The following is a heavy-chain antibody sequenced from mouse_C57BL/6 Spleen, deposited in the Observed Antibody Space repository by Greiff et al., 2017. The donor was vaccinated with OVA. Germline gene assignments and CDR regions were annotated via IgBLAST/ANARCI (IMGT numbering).Heavy chain of an antibody. V-gene: IGHV1-54*01. CDR3: ASTMETAWFAY. CDR2: INPGSGGP. D-gene: IGHD2-1*01. J-gene: IGHJ3*01. Sequence: QVQLQQSGAELVRPGTSVKVSCKASGYAFTNYLIEWVKQRPGQGLEWIGVINPGSGGPNYNEKFKGKATLTADKSSSTAYMQLSSLTSEDSAVYFCASTMETAWFAYWGQGTLVTVSA. CDR1: GYAFTNYL.